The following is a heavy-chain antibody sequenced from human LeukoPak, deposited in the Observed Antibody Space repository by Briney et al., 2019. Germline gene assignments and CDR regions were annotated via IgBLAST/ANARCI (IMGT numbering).Heavy chain of an antibody. V-gene: IGHV1-8*03. CDR1: GYTFTSYD. CDR2: MNPNSGNT. CDR3: TRDHSSSWYWFDP. Sequence: DSVKVSCKASGYTFTSYDINWVRQPTGQGLEWMGWMNPNSGNTAYAQKFQGRATITRNTSISTANMELSRLRSEDTGVYYCTRDHSSSWYWFDPWGQGTLVTVSS. D-gene: IGHD6-13*01. J-gene: IGHJ5*02.